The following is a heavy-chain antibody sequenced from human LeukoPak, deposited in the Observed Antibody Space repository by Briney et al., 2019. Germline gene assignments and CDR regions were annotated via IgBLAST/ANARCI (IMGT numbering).Heavy chain of an antibody. J-gene: IGHJ4*02. CDR2: IYYSGST. Sequence: SETLSLTCTVSGGSISSSSYYWGWIRQPPGKGLEWIGSIYYSGSTYYNPSLKSRVTISVDTSKNQFSLKLSSVTAADTAVYYRARRPGIAVAEYYFDYWGQGTLVTVSS. CDR3: ARRPGIAVAEYYFDY. D-gene: IGHD6-19*01. V-gene: IGHV4-39*01. CDR1: GGSISSSSYY.